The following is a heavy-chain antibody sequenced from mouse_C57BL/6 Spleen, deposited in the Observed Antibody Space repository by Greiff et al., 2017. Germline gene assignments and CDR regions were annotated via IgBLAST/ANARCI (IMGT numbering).Heavy chain of an antibody. Sequence: EVQLQQSGPELVKPGASVKISCKASGYTFTDYYMNWVQQSHGKSLEWIGDINPNNGGTSYNQKFKGKATLTVDKSARTADMELRSLTSEDSAVYYCAKGGDYFDYWGQGTTLTVSS. CDR3: AKGGDYFDY. CDR1: GYTFTDYY. J-gene: IGHJ2*01. V-gene: IGHV1-26*01. CDR2: INPNNGGT.